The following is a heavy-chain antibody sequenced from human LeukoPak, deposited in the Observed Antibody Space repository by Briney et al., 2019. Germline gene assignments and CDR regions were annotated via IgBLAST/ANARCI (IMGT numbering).Heavy chain of an antibody. CDR1: GGSFSGYY. V-gene: IGHV4-34*01. D-gene: IGHD3-3*01. J-gene: IGHJ4*02. Sequence: SETLSLTCAVYGGSFSGYYWSWIRQPPGKGLEWIGEINHSGSTNYNPSLKSRVTISVDTSKNQFSPKLSSVTAADTAVYYCARGTMYYDFWSGRVYFDYWGQGTLVTVSS. CDR3: ARGTMYYDFWSGRVYFDY. CDR2: INHSGST.